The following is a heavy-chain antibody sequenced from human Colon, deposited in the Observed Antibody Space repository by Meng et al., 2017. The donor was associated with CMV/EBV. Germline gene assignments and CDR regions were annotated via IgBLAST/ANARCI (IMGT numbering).Heavy chain of an antibody. V-gene: IGHV3-21*01. Sequence: GESLKISCAASGFTFSRYSMNWVRQAPGKGLEWVSSISSSDSYIYYADSVKGRFTISRDNAKNSLYQQMNSLRDEDTAVYYCVRDSSGYYYFDFWGQGTLVTVSS. D-gene: IGHD3-22*01. CDR1: GFTFSRYS. J-gene: IGHJ4*02. CDR2: ISSSDSYI. CDR3: VRDSSGYYYFDF.